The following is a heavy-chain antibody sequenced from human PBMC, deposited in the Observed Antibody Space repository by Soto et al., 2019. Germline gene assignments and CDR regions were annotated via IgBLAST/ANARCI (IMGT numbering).Heavy chain of an antibody. J-gene: IGHJ3*02. CDR2: ISAYNGNT. CDR1: GYTFTSYG. Sequence: EASVKVSCKASGYTFTSYGISWVRQAPGQGLEWMGWISAYNGNTNYAQKLQGRVTMTTDTSTSTAYMELRSLRSDDTAVYYCARATIYSSGWYDAFDIWGQGTMVTVSS. V-gene: IGHV1-18*01. CDR3: ARATIYSSGWYDAFDI. D-gene: IGHD6-19*01.